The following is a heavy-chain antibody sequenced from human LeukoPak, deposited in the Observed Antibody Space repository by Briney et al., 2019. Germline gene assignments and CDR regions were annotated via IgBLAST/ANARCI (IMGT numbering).Heavy chain of an antibody. CDR1: GGSISSYY. CDR3: ARDRAIFGVATYYFDY. J-gene: IGHJ4*02. CDR2: IYTSGST. Sequence: PSETLSLTCTVSGGSISSYYWSWIRQPAGKGLEWIGRIYTSGSTNYNPSLKSRVTMSVDTSKNQFSLKLSSVTAADTAVYYCARDRAIFGVATYYFDYWGQGTLVTVSS. D-gene: IGHD3-3*01. V-gene: IGHV4-4*07.